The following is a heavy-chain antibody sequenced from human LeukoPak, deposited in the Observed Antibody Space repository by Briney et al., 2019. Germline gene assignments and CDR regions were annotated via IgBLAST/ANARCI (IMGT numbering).Heavy chain of an antibody. J-gene: IGHJ3*02. V-gene: IGHV3-48*03. CDR1: GFTFSSYE. CDR3: ARDKSTMIVVVPDAFDI. Sequence: QPGGSLRLSCAASGFTFSSYEMNWVRQAPGKGLEWVSYISSSGSTIYYADSVKGRFTISRDNAKNSLYLQMNSLRAEDTAVYYCARDKSTMIVVVPDAFDIWGQGTMVTVSS. D-gene: IGHD3-22*01. CDR2: ISSSGSTI.